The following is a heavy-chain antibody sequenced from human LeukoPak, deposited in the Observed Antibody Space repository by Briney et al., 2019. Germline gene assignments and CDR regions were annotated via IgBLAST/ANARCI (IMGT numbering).Heavy chain of an antibody. CDR3: AGRGHRYSRD. D-gene: IGHD2-15*01. V-gene: IGHV4-4*09. J-gene: IGHJ1*01. Sequence: SETLSLTCTVSGDSVTSGYWSWIRQPPGKGLEWIGYIYDNGITEYNPSLKSRLTISLDTSNNQFSLNLSSVTAADTAVYYCAGRGHRYSRDWGQGILVTVSS. CDR2: IYDNGIT. CDR1: GDSVTSGY.